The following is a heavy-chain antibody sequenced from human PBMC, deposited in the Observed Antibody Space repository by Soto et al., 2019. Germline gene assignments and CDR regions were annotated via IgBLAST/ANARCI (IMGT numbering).Heavy chain of an antibody. CDR1: GFTFSSCA. Sequence: EVQLLESGGDLVQPGGSLRLSCAASGFTFSSCAMNWVRQAPGKGLEWVSAISGSGGNTSYADSVKGRFTISRDNSKNTLFLQMHSLRAEDTAIYYCAMLNSGSYSYHGMDVWGQGTTVTVSS. CDR2: ISGSGGNT. V-gene: IGHV3-23*01. CDR3: AMLNSGSYSYHGMDV. J-gene: IGHJ6*02. D-gene: IGHD1-26*01.